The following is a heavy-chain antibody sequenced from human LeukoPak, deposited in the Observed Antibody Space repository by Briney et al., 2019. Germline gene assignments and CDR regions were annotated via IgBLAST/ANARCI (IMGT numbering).Heavy chain of an antibody. CDR2: INWNGGST. Sequence: GGSLRLSCAASGFTFDDYGMSWVRQAPGKGLEWVSGINWNGGSTGYADSVKGRFTISRDNSKNTLYLQMNSLRAEDTAVYYCAKAGFRDIVVVPAAMGYYYMDVWGKGTTVTISS. V-gene: IGHV3-20*04. J-gene: IGHJ6*03. CDR3: AKAGFRDIVVVPAAMGYYYMDV. D-gene: IGHD2-2*01. CDR1: GFTFDDYG.